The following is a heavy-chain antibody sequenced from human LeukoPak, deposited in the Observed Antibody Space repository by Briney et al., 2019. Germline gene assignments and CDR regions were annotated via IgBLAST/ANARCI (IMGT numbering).Heavy chain of an antibody. J-gene: IGHJ4*02. CDR3: ARDYGEGYFDY. CDR1: GFTFSSYA. V-gene: IGHV3-48*04. Sequence: GGSLRLSCAASGFTFSSYAMSWVRQAPGKGLEWVSYISSSGSTIYYADSVKGRFTISRDNAKNSLYLQMNSLRAEDTAVYYCARDYGEGYFDYWGQGTLVTVSS. CDR2: ISSSGSTI. D-gene: IGHD4-17*01.